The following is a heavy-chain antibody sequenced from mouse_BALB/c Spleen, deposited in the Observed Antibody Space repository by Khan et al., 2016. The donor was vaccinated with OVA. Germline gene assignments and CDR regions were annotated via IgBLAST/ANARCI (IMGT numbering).Heavy chain of an antibody. V-gene: IGHV5-17*02. J-gene: IGHJ2*01. D-gene: IGHD2-3*01. CDR2: ISSGSSTI. Sequence: EVELVESGGGLVQPGGSRNLSCAASGFTFSGFGMHWVRQALAKGLEWVAYISSGSSTIYYADTVKGRITISRDNPKNTLFLQMTSLRSEDTAMYFCARTGYYYFDYWGQGTTLTVSS. CDR3: ARTGYYYFDY. CDR1: GFTFSGFG.